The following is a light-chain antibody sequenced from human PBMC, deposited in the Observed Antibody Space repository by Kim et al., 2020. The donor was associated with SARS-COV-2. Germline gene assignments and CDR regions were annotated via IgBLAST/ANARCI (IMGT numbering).Light chain of an antibody. CDR1: QSVSSN. J-gene: IGKJ2*01. V-gene: IGKV3-15*01. CDR2: GAS. Sequence: PVDSGTRSCRASQSVSSNLAWYPQKPGQAPRLLIYGASTRATGIPARFSGSGSGTEFTLTISSLQSEDFAVYYCQQYNNWPPVYTFGQGTKLEI. CDR3: QQYNNWPPVYT.